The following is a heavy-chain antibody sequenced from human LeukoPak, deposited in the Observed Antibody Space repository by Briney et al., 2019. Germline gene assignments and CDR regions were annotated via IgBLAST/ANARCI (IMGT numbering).Heavy chain of an antibody. V-gene: IGHV4-59*01. J-gene: IGHJ6*02. Sequence: TSETLSLTCTVSGGSISSYYWSWIRQPPGKGLEWIGYIYYSGSTNYNPSLKSRVTISVDTSKNQFSLKLSSVTAADTAVYYCARGRHWGGSGSYTHYYYYGMDVWGQGTTVTVSS. D-gene: IGHD3-10*01. CDR1: GGSISSYY. CDR2: IYYSGST. CDR3: ARGRHWGGSGSYTHYYYYGMDV.